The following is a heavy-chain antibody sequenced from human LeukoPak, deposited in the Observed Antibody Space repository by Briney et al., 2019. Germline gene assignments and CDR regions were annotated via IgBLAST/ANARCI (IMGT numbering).Heavy chain of an antibody. J-gene: IGHJ6*03. CDR2: INHSGST. V-gene: IGHV4-34*01. CDR1: GGSFSGYY. CDR3: ARLLPRTGTTAYYFHNDMDV. Sequence: PSETLSLTCAVYGGSFSGYYWSWIRQPPGKGLEWIGEINHSGSTNYNPSLKSRVIISIDTSKNQFSLKLSSVTAADTADYYCARLLPRTGTTAYYFHNDMDVWGKGTTVTISS. D-gene: IGHD1-1*01.